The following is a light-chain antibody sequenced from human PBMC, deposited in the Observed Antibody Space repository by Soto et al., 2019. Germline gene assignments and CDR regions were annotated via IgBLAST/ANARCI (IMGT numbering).Light chain of an antibody. J-gene: IGKJ4*01. CDR3: HRYHNSPPLT. CDR1: QSVFSN. V-gene: IGKV3-15*01. CDR2: SAS. Sequence: EIVMPQSLAFLSVSPGERVILSCRASQSVFSNLAWYQQKPGQAPRLLIYSASARVTGIQARFSGSGSGTEFTLTIVCLQAEYFAVYYCHRYHNSPPLTGGGGTKVEIK.